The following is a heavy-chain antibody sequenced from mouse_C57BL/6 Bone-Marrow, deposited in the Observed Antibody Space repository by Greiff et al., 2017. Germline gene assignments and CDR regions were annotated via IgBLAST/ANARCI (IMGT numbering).Heavy chain of an antibody. J-gene: IGHJ2*01. Sequence: QVQLQQPGAELVRPGTSVKLSCKASGYTFTSYWMHWVKQRPGQGLEWIGVIDPSDSYTNYNQKFKGKATLTVDTSSSTAYMQLSSLTSEDSAVYYCGGGITTVVAHFDYWGQGTTLTVSS. CDR1: GYTFTSYW. CDR2: IDPSDSYT. V-gene: IGHV1-59*01. D-gene: IGHD1-1*01. CDR3: GGGITTVVAHFDY.